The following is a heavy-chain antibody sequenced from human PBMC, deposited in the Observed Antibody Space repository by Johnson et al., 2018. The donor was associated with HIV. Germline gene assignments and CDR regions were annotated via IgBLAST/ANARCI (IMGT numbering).Heavy chain of an antibody. J-gene: IGHJ3*02. D-gene: IGHD3-3*01. CDR2: IESKADGGAA. CDR1: GFTFSSYA. V-gene: IGHV3-15*04. CDR3: TTAIFGVIVHAFDI. Sequence: VQLVESGGGLVQPGGSLRLSCAASGFTFSSYAMSWVRQAPGKGLEWVGHIESKADGGAADYAAPLEGRFTISRDDSKSTLYLQMNSLKTEDTAVYYCTTAIFGVIVHAFDIWGQGTMVTVSS.